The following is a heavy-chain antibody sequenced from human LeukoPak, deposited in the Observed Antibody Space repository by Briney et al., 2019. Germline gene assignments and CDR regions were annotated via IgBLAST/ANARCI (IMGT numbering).Heavy chain of an antibody. Sequence: SVKVSCTASGVTFSSYAISWVRQAPGQGLEWMGGIIPIFGTANYAQKFQGRFTITTDESTSTAYMELSSLRSEDTAVYYCARTNDYGDYALLFWGQGNLVTVSS. V-gene: IGHV1-69*05. D-gene: IGHD4-17*01. CDR1: GVTFSSYA. J-gene: IGHJ4*02. CDR2: IIPIFGTA. CDR3: ARTNDYGDYALLF.